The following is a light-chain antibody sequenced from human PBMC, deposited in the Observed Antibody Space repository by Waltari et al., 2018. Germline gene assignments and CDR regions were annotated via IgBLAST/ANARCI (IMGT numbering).Light chain of an antibody. CDR2: KAS. J-gene: IGKJ2*01. V-gene: IGKV1-5*03. CDR1: QSILTW. CDR3: QQYSTHYT. Sequence: IQMTQSPSTLSVSVGDRVSITCRASQSILTWLAWYQQKPGKAPKLLIYKASNLQSGVPSRFSGSGSGTEFTLTISSLQPDDFATYYCQQYSTHYTFGQGTKVE.